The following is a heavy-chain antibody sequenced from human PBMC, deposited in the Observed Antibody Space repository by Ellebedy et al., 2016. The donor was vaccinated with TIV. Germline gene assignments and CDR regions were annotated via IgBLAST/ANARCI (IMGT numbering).Heavy chain of an antibody. CDR1: GFTLSDHY. J-gene: IGHJ4*02. CDR2: TRNKARSYTT. Sequence: GESLKISCAASGFTLSDHYMDWVRQAPGKGLEWVGRTRNKARSYTTVYAASVKGRFTISRDDSKHSLYLQMNSRKTEDTAVYYCARGVEGAISDYWGQGTLVTVSS. CDR3: ARGVEGAISDY. D-gene: IGHD1-26*01. V-gene: IGHV3-72*01.